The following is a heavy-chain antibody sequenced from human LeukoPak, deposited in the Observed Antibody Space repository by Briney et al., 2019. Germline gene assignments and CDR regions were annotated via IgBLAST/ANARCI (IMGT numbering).Heavy chain of an antibody. CDR2: INHSGST. D-gene: IGHD2/OR15-2a*01. Sequence: PSETLSLTCAVYGGSFSGYYWSWIRQPPGKGLEWIGEINHSGSTNYNPSLKSRVTISVDTSKNQFSLKLSSVTAADTAVYYCARDHDTLGAFDIWGQGTMVTVSS. CDR3: ARDHDTLGAFDI. V-gene: IGHV4-34*01. CDR1: GGSFSGYY. J-gene: IGHJ3*02.